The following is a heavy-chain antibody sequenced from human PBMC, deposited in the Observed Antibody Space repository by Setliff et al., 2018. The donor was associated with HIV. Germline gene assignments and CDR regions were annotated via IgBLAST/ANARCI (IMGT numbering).Heavy chain of an antibody. CDR2: MNPNSGNT. D-gene: IGHD2-15*01. CDR1: GYTFTNYD. V-gene: IGHV1-8*01. CDR3: ARDRGHCSGGSCSEWLYAFDI. J-gene: IGHJ3*02. Sequence: WASVKVSCKASGYTFTNYDINWVRQATGQGLEWMGWMNPNSGNTGYAQKFQGRVTMTRNTSISTAYMELSSLRSEDTAIYYCARDRGHCSGGSCSEWLYAFDIWGQGTMVTVSS.